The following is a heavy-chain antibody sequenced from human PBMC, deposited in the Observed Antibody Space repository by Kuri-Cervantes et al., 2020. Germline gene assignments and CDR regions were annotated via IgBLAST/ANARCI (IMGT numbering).Heavy chain of an antibody. V-gene: IGHV3-23*01. CDR1: GFTFSSYG. D-gene: IGHD3-16*01. Sequence: GGSLRLSCAASGFTFSSYGMHWVRQAPGKGLEWVSAISGSGGSTYYADSVKGRFTISRDNSKNTLYLQMNSLKTEDTAVYYCTTERFGDIYHYYYMDVWGKGTTVTVSS. J-gene: IGHJ6*03. CDR2: ISGSGGST. CDR3: TTERFGDIYHYYYMDV.